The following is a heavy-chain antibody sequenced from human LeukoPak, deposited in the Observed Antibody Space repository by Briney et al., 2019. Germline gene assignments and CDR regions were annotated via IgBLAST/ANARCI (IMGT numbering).Heavy chain of an antibody. V-gene: IGHV1-46*01. CDR2: INPSGGST. D-gene: IGHD4-17*01. CDR3: ARSIPPIPPTTVLSPFDP. J-gene: IGHJ5*02. CDR1: GYTFTSYY. Sequence: ASVKVSCKASGYTFTSYYMHWVRQAPGQWLEWMGIINPSGGSTSYAQKFQGRVTMTRDTSTSTVYMELSSLRSEDTAVYYCARSIPPIPPTTVLSPFDPWGQGTLVTVSS.